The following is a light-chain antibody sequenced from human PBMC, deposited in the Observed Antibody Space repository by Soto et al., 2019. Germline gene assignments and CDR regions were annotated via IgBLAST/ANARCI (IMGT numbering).Light chain of an antibody. CDR3: QQRSNWPPYT. Sequence: EILLTQSPATLSLSPGERATLSCRASQSVSSYLAWYQQKPGQAPRLLIYDASNRATGIPARFGGSGSGTDFTLTISSLEPEDFAVYYCQQRSNWPPYTFGQGTKLEIK. J-gene: IGKJ2*01. V-gene: IGKV3-11*01. CDR1: QSVSSY. CDR2: DAS.